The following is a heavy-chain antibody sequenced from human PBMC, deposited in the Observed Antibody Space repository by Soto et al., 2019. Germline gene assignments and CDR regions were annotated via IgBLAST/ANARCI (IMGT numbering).Heavy chain of an antibody. CDR2: IIPIFGTA. Sequence: GASVTVSCKASGGTFSSYAISWVRQAPGQGLEWMGGIIPIFGTANYAQKFQGRVTITADESTSTAYMELSSLRSEDTAVYYCARATYCGGDCYSRFDPWGQGTLVTVSS. J-gene: IGHJ5*02. CDR1: GGTFSSYA. CDR3: ARATYCGGDCYSRFDP. D-gene: IGHD2-21*02. V-gene: IGHV1-69*13.